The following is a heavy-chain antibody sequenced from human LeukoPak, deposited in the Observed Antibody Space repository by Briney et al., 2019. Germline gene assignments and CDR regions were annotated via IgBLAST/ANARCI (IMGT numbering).Heavy chain of an antibody. V-gene: IGHV3-7*01. CDR3: AVCSGGSCYSPHFQH. CDR1: GFFLSSYW. Sequence: GGSLRLSCAASGFFLSSYWMAWVRQAPGKGLEWVANIKQDGSEKHYVDSVKGRFTISRDNAKNSLYLQMNSLRAEDTAVYYCAVCSGGSCYSPHFQHWGQGTLVTVSS. J-gene: IGHJ1*01. D-gene: IGHD2-15*01. CDR2: IKQDGSEK.